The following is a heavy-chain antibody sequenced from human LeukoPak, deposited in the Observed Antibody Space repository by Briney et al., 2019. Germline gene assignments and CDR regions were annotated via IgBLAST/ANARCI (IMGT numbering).Heavy chain of an antibody. J-gene: IGHJ4*02. Sequence: TSETLSLTCTVSGGSISSSSYYWGWIRQPPGKGLDWIGSIYYSGSTYYNPPLKSRFTISVDTSKNQFSLKLSSVTAADTAVYYCARGGPLGYSSSWDHIYYFDYWGQGTLVTVSS. CDR3: ARGGPLGYSSSWDHIYYFDY. D-gene: IGHD6-13*01. CDR1: GGSISSSSYY. CDR2: IYYSGST. V-gene: IGHV4-39*07.